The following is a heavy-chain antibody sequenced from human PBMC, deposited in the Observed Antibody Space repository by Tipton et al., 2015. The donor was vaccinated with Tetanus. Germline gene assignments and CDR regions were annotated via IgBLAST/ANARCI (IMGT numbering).Heavy chain of an antibody. CDR2: IFYSGNT. V-gene: IGHV4-61*01. CDR1: GDSISSRNSY. Sequence: TLSLTCTVSGDSISSRNSYWSWIRQPPGKGLEWIGYIFYSGNTNYNPSLKTRVTISVDTSKNQFSLKLSSVTAADTAVYYCARDRGLTTGGGIGMDVWGQGTTVTVSS. J-gene: IGHJ6*02. CDR3: ARDRGLTTGGGIGMDV. D-gene: IGHD4-17*01.